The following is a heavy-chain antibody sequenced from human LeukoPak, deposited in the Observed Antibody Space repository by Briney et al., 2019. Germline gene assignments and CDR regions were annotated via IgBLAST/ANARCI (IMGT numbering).Heavy chain of an antibody. D-gene: IGHD5-12*01. CDR2: ISSSSSTI. CDR3: ARVRVATTYYYYYYMDV. J-gene: IGHJ6*03. V-gene: IGHV3-48*04. CDR1: GFTFSSYS. Sequence: GGSLRLSCAASGFTFSSYSMNWVRQAPGKGLEWVSYISSSSSTIYYADSVKGRFTISRDNAKNSLYLQMNSLRAEDTAVYYCARVRVATTYYYYYYMDVWGKGTTVTVSS.